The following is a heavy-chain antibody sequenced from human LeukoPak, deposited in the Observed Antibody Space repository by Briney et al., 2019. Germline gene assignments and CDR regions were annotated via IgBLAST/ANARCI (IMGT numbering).Heavy chain of an antibody. D-gene: IGHD1-1*01. CDR2: INHSGST. CDR3: ATLTTPGWFNP. CDR1: GGSFSGFY. J-gene: IGHJ5*02. Sequence: SETLSLTCAVYGGSFSGFYWTWIRQPPGKGLEWIGEINHSGSTNYNPSLESRVTISVDTSKNQFSLKLSSVTAADTAVYYCATLTTPGWFNPWGQGTLVTVSS. V-gene: IGHV4-34*01.